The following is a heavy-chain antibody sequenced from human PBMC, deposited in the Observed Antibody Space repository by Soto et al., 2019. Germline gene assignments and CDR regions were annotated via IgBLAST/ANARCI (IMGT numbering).Heavy chain of an antibody. D-gene: IGHD3-22*01. CDR2: INHSGST. CDR3: ARGRRITMIVVVINIPKGPFDY. CDR1: GGSFSGYY. V-gene: IGHV4-34*01. Sequence: SETLSLTCAVYGGSFSGYYWSWIRQPPGKGLEWIGEINHSGSTNYNPSLKSRVTISVDTSKNQFSLKLSSVTAADTAVYYCARGRRITMIVVVINIPKGPFDYWGQGTPVTVSS. J-gene: IGHJ4*02.